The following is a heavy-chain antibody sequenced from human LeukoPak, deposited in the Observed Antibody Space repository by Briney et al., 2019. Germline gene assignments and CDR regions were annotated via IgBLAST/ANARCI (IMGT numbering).Heavy chain of an antibody. J-gene: IGHJ6*02. CDR1: GYSFTNYW. V-gene: IGHV3-33*01. Sequence: GESLKISCKGSGYSFTNYWIAWVRQAPGKGLEWVAVIWYDGSNKYYADSVKGRFTISRDDSKNTLYLQMNSLRAEDTAVYYCARDHYFGSGSHGGHYYGLDVWGQGTTVTVSS. D-gene: IGHD3-10*01. CDR3: ARDHYFGSGSHGGHYYGLDV. CDR2: IWYDGSNK.